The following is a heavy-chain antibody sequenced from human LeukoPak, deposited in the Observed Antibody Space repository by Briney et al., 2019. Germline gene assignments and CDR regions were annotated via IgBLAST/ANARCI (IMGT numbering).Heavy chain of an antibody. D-gene: IGHD5-24*01. CDR1: GYIFTNYG. CDR2: ISAYNGNT. V-gene: IGHV1-18*01. Sequence: ASVKVSCKASGYIFTNYGINWVRQAPGQGLEWMGWISAYNGNTNSAQKFQGRVTMTTDTSTGTAYLELSSLRSEDTAVYYCARDNSVRDEALWFNPWGQGTLVTVSS. J-gene: IGHJ5*02. CDR3: ARDNSVRDEALWFNP.